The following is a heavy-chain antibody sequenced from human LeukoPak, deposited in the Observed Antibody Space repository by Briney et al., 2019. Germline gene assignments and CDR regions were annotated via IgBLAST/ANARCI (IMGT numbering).Heavy chain of an antibody. J-gene: IGHJ4*02. CDR3: AKDRSVGTYYTFDH. Sequence: GGSLRLSCAASGFTFTNYAMTWVRQAPGKGLEWVSSISASGVMTYYADSVKGRFTVSRDNSKNSLYLQMSSLRAADTAVYYCAKDRSVGTYYTFDHWGQGTLVTVSS. CDR1: GFTFTNYA. D-gene: IGHD1-26*01. V-gene: IGHV3-23*01. CDR2: ISASGVMT.